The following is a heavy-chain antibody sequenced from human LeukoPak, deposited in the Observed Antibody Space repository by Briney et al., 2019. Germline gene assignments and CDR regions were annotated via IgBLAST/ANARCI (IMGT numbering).Heavy chain of an antibody. CDR1: GLTFSTYW. V-gene: IGHV3-74*03. CDR2: INPDGSIR. J-gene: IGHJ4*02. D-gene: IGHD1-26*01. CDR3: AREARVGGALQY. Sequence: GGSLRLSCAASGLTFSTYWMHWVRQAPGKGLAWVARINPDGSIRTYANSVQGRVTISRDTAKDTLFLQMNSLRAEDTAVYYCAREARVGGALQYWGQGTPVTVSS.